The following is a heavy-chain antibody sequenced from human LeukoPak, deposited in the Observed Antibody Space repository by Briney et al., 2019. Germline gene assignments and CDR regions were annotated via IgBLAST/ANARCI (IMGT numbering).Heavy chain of an antibody. CDR3: ACQVGVVVVPAAINWFDP. D-gene: IGHD2-2*02. CDR2: IIPIFGTA. Sequence: ASVKVSCKASGYTFTSYDINWVRQAPGQGLEWMGGIIPIFGTANYAQKFQGRVTITADESTSTAYMELSSLRSEDTAVYYCACQVGVVVVPAAINWFDPWGQGTLVTVSS. V-gene: IGHV1-69*13. J-gene: IGHJ5*02. CDR1: GYTFTSYD.